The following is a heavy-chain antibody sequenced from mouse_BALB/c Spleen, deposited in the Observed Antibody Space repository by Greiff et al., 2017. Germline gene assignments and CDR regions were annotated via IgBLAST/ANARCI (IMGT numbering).Heavy chain of an antibody. CDR2: ISSGGSYT. CDR3: ARQIRLEAMDY. CDR1: GFTFSSYG. V-gene: IGHV5-6*01. Sequence: EVQLVESGGDLVKPGGSLKLSCAASGFTFSSYGMSWVRQTPDKRLEWVATISSGGSYTYYPDSVKGRFTISRDNAKNTLYLQMSSLKSEDTAMYYCARQIRLEAMDYWGQGTSVTVSS. D-gene: IGHD1-2*01. J-gene: IGHJ4*01.